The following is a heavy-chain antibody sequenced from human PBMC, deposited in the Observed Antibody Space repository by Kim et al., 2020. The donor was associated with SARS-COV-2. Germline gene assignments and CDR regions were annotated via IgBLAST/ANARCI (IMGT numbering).Heavy chain of an antibody. D-gene: IGHD4-17*01. CDR2: ISYDGSNK. V-gene: IGHV3-30*04. CDR3: ARGDYGDYYYYGMDV. CDR1: GFTFSSYA. Sequence: GGSLRLSCAASGFTFSSYAMHWVRQAPGKGLEWVAVISYDGSNKYYADSVKGRFTISRDNSKNTLYLQMNSLRAEDTAVYYCARGDYGDYYYYGMDVWGQGTTVTVSS. J-gene: IGHJ6*02.